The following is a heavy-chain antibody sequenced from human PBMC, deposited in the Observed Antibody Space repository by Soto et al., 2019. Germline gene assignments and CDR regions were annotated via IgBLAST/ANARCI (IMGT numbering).Heavy chain of an antibody. CDR1: GFSFNSFN. Sequence: GGSLRLSCLASGFSFNSFNMNWIRRAPGRGLEWVASISVSGDNIYYGDSMQGRFTISRDNSKRSVFLDLNSLRVEDTAVYYCARDLGLLKSMFDYWGQGALVTVSS. V-gene: IGHV3-21*01. D-gene: IGHD2-8*01. CDR3: ARDLGLLKSMFDY. CDR2: ISVSGDNI. J-gene: IGHJ4*02.